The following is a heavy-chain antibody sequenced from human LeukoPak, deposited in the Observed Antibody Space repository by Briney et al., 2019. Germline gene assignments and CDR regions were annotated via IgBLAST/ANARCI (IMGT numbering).Heavy chain of an antibody. CDR1: GGSISSSSYY. D-gene: IGHD2-15*01. CDR2: IYYSGST. J-gene: IGHJ4*02. Sequence: SETLSLTCTVSGGSISSSSYYWGWIRQPPGKGLEWIGSIYYSGSTYYNPSLKSRVTISVDTSKNQFSLKLTSVTAADTAIYYCARVVASTSIDSWGQGTLVTVSS. V-gene: IGHV4-39*01. CDR3: ARVVASTSIDS.